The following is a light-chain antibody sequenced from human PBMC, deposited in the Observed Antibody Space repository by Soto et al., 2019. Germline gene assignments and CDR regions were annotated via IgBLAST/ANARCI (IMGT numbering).Light chain of an antibody. CDR2: EVT. Sequence: QSVLTQPASVSGSPGQSITISCTGTSSDVGAFNYVSWYQQRPGKAPELIIYEVTNRPSGVSFRFSGSKSGNTASLTISGLQAEDESDYYCSSYTTISTWVFGGGTKLTVL. J-gene: IGLJ3*02. CDR3: SSYTTISTWV. CDR1: SSDVGAFNY. V-gene: IGLV2-14*01.